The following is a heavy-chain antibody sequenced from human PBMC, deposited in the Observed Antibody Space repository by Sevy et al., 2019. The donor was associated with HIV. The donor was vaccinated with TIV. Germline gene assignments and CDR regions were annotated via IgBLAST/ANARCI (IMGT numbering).Heavy chain of an antibody. D-gene: IGHD3-10*01. CDR3: AKDRVSGTYYTGDFDY. Sequence: GGSLRLSCAASGFTFSTYAMTWVRQAPGKGLERVSVITISGGSTYYADSVKGRFTISRDNSKNNLYLQMNSLRAEDTAVYYCAKDRVSGTYYTGDFDYWCQGTLVTVSS. V-gene: IGHV3-23*01. CDR2: ITISGGST. J-gene: IGHJ4*02. CDR1: GFTFSTYA.